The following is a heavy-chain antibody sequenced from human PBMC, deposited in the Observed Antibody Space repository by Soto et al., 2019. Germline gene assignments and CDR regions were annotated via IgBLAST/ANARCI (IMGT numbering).Heavy chain of an antibody. V-gene: IGHV4-38-2*01. J-gene: IGHJ4*02. D-gene: IGHD2-15*01. CDR3: SSRHCSGGSCYNPGFDS. CDR1: GDSIVCIYH. Sequence: ETLSLTCAVSGDSIVCIYHWAWIRPSQGRGLEWIASIYHTGTTYYSPSLKSRGTMTVDTSRNQFAQMVNSVTAADTAVYYCSSRHCSGGSCYNPGFDSWGQGALVTVSS. CDR2: IYHTGTT.